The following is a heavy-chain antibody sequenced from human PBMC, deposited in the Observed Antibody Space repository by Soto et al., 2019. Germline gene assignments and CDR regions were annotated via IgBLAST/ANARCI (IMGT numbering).Heavy chain of an antibody. Sequence: EVQLVESGGGLVQPGGSLRLSCAASGFTFSNYWMVWVRQAPEKGPEWVATIKQDGSEKYYVDSVKGRFTISRDNTKKSLYLQMNILRAEDTTIYYCARETSADSFWGQGTLVTVSS. D-gene: IGHD2-21*01. CDR3: ARETSADSF. CDR1: GFTFSNYW. CDR2: IKQDGSEK. V-gene: IGHV3-7*01. J-gene: IGHJ4*02.